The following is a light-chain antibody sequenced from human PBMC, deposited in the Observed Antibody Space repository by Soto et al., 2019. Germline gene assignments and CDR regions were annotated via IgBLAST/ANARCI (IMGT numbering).Light chain of an antibody. CDR2: DAL. CDR1: QSVSSD. J-gene: IGKJ5*01. V-gene: IGKV3-11*01. CDR3: QQRSNWPSSIT. Sequence: EIVLTQSPVTLSLSPGEKATLSCRAIQSVSSDLACYQQKAGQAPRLVIYDALKRATGIPARFSGSGSGTDFTLTISSLEPEDFAVYYCQQRSNWPSSITFGQGTRLENK.